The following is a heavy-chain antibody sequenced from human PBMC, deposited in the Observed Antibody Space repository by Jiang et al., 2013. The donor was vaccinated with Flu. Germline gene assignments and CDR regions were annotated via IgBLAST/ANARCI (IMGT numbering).Heavy chain of an antibody. CDR3: ARDGLKYYYDSSHTDDAFDI. D-gene: IGHD3-22*01. J-gene: IGHJ3*02. V-gene: IGHV1-18*01. Sequence: SGAEVKKPGASVKVSCKASGYTFTSYGISWVRQAPGQGLEWMGWISAYNGNTNYAQKLQGRVTMTTDTSTSTAYMELRSLRSDDTAVYYCARDGLKYYYDSSHTDDAFDIWGQGTMVTVSS. CDR1: GYTFTSYG. CDR2: ISAYNGNT.